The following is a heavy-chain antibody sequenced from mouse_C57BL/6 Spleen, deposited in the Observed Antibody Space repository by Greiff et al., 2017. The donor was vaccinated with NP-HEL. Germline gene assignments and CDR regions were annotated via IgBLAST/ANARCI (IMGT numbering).Heavy chain of an antibody. CDR1: GYAFSSYW. Sequence: LQESGAELVKPGASVKISCKASGYAFSSYWMNWVKQRPGKGLEWIGQIYPGDGDTNYNGKFKGKATLTADKSSSTAYLQLSSLTSEDYAVYFCARGTTVVVNYCDYWGQGTTLTVSS. D-gene: IGHD1-1*01. V-gene: IGHV1-80*01. CDR2: IYPGDGDT. J-gene: IGHJ2*01. CDR3: ARGTTVVVNYCDY.